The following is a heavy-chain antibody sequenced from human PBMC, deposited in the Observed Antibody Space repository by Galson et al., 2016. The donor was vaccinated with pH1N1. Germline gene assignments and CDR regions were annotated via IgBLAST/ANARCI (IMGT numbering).Heavy chain of an antibody. D-gene: IGHD4-17*01. J-gene: IGHJ4*02. Sequence: PALVKPTQTLTLTCTFSGFSLRTSGMCVSWIRQPPGKALEWLXLIDWDDDKYYSTSLKTKLTISKDTSKNPVVLTMTNMDPVDTATYYCARLDYGDYSGYFEYWGQGTLVTVSS. CDR2: IDWDDDK. V-gene: IGHV2-70*01. CDR3: ARLDYGDYSGYFEY. CDR1: GFSLRTSGMC.